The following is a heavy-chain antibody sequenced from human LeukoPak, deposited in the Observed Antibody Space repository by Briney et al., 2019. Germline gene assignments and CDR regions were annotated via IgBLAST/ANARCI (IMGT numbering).Heavy chain of an antibody. CDR1: GGSISSSSYY. D-gene: IGHD3-3*01. CDR3: ARSQDFYEFDY. V-gene: IGHV4-39*01. CDR2: LDYSGST. J-gene: IGHJ4*02. Sequence: PSATLSPTCTVSGGSISSSSYYWGWIRQPPGKGLEWIGSLDYSGSTYYNPSLQSRVTRSVDTSKNQFSLRLSSVTAADTAVYYCARSQDFYEFDYWGQGSLVTVSS.